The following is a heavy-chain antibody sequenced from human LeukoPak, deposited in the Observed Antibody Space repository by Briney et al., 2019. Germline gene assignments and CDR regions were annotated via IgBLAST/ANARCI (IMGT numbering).Heavy chain of an antibody. V-gene: IGHV3-43*02. D-gene: IGHD3-10*01. Sequence: GGSLRLSCAASGFTFDDYAMHWVLQAPGKGLEWVSLISGDGSSTYYADSVKGRFTISRDNSKNSLYLQMNSLRTEDTALYYCAKGPSGGSGYYYYYYYMDVWGKGTTVTVSS. CDR2: ISGDGSST. J-gene: IGHJ6*03. CDR1: GFTFDDYA. CDR3: AKGPSGGSGYYYYYYYMDV.